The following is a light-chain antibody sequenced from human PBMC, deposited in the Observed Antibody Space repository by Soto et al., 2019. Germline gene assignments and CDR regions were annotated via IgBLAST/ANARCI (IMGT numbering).Light chain of an antibody. V-gene: IGLV1-40*01. J-gene: IGLJ1*01. CDR1: SSNFGAGYD. CDR2: GIS. Sequence: QSVLTQPPSVSGAPGQRVTISCTGSSSNFGAGYDVPWYQQVPGTAPKLLIYGISNRPSGVPDRFSGSKSGTSASLAITGLQAEDEADYFCQSYDTSLRAVFGGGTKVTVL. CDR3: QSYDTSLRAV.